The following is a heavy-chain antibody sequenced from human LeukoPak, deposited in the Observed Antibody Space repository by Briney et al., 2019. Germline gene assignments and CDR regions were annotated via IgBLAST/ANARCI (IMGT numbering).Heavy chain of an antibody. J-gene: IGHJ4*02. CDR2: INQDESAK. D-gene: IGHD3-22*01. V-gene: IGHV3-7*01. CDR1: GFTFSRYW. CDR3: ASPYESSGYPRGPDY. Sequence: GGSLRLSCAASGFTFSRYWMSWFRQAPGKGLEWVANINQDESAKYYVPSVRGRFTVSRDNAAKSLYLQMNGPRPEDTAVYYCASPYESSGYPRGPDYWSQGTLVTVSS.